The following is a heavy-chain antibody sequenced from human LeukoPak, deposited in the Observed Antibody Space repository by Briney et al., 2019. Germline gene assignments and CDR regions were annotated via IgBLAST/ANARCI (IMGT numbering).Heavy chain of an antibody. J-gene: IGHJ6*03. Sequence: GGSLRLSCAASGFTFSSYWMSWVRQAPGKGLEWVANIKQDGSEKYYVDSVKGRFTISRDNAKNSLYLQVNSLRAEDTAVYYCARDYPLRERSGNYYMDVWGKGTTVTVSS. V-gene: IGHV3-7*01. CDR1: GFTFSSYW. CDR2: IKQDGSEK. D-gene: IGHD1-26*01. CDR3: ARDYPLRERSGNYYMDV.